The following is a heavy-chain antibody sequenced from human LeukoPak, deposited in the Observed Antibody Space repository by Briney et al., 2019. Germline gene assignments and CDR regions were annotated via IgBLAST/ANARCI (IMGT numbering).Heavy chain of an antibody. CDR1: GFTFHQYA. V-gene: IGHV3-9*01. CDR2: ISWNSGSI. Sequence: PGRSLRLSCAASGFTFHQYAIHWVRQVPGKGLEWVSGISWNSGSIGYADSVRGRFTISRDNAKSSVYLQMNSLRAEDTALYYCAKDKAPLYSGYDWDLDFWGREPWSLSRQ. CDR3: AKDKAPLYSGYDWDLDF. J-gene: IGHJ4*02. D-gene: IGHD5-12*01.